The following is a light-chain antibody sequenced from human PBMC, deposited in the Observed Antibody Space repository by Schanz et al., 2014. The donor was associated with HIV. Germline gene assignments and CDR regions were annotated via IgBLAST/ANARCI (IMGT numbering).Light chain of an antibody. CDR1: QDISSY. Sequence: IQLTQSPSSLSASVGDRVTITCRASQDISSYLAWYQQKPGKAPKLLIYAASTLQSGVPSRFSGSGSGTDFTLTISSLQPDDFATYYCQQYNSDPWTFGHGTKVEIK. CDR3: QQYNSDPWT. J-gene: IGKJ1*01. V-gene: IGKV1-9*01. CDR2: AAS.